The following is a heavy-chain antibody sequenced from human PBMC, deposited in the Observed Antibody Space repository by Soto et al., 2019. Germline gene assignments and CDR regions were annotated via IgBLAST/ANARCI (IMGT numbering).Heavy chain of an antibody. CDR2: IYHSGST. CDR1: CYSIRNGYY. D-gene: IGHD2-21*02. J-gene: IGHJ5*02. V-gene: IGHV4-38-2*01. CDR3: ARVGPYCGGDCYSPPP. Sequence: PSETLSLTCAVSCYSIRNGYYWGWIRQPPGKGLEWIGTIYHSGSTHYNPSLKSRVTVSVDASENHFSLKLSSVTAADTAVYYCARVGPYCGGDCYSPPPWGQGTLVTVSS.